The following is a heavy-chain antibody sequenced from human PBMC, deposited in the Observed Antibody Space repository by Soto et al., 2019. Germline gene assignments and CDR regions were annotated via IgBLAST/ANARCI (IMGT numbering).Heavy chain of an antibody. Sequence: EVQLVESGGGLVQPGGSLRLSCAASGFTFSSYSMNWVRQAPGKGLEWTSYISSTSSTIYYADSVEGRFTISRDNAKNSLFLQMNNLRDEDTAFYYCATIKGGHDYGSSGFHCVDYWGQGTLVTVSS. CDR1: GFTFSSYS. V-gene: IGHV3-48*02. CDR2: ISSTSSTI. J-gene: IGHJ4*02. D-gene: IGHD3-22*01. CDR3: ATIKGGHDYGSSGFHCVDY.